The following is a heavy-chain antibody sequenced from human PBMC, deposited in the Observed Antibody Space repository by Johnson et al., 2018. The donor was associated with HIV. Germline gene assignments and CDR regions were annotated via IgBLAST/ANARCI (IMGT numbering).Heavy chain of an antibody. J-gene: IGHJ3*02. CDR2: LSYDGSNQ. CDR3: ARAGSSSSGPRAFDI. D-gene: IGHD6-6*01. Sequence: QVQLVESGGGVVQPGRSLRLSCAASGFTFSSYAMHWVRKAPGKGLEWVAVLSYDGSNQYYADSVKGRFTISRDNSKNTLYLQMNSLRAEDTAVYYCARAGSSSSGPRAFDIWGQGTMVTVSS. V-gene: IGHV3-30*04. CDR1: GFTFSSYA.